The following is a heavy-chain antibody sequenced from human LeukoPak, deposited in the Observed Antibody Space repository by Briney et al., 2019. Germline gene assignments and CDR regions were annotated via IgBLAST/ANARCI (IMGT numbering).Heavy chain of an antibody. D-gene: IGHD1-26*01. CDR3: ARDVGGSLDY. V-gene: IGHV3-7*01. CDR2: IKGDESAK. Sequence: GGSLRLSCAASGFTFSRAWMAWVRQAPGKGLEWVANIKGDESAKHQADSVKGRFTIFRDNAQNSVYLQMNSLRADDTAVYYCARDVGGSLDYWGRGTLVTVSS. J-gene: IGHJ4*02. CDR1: GFTFSRAW.